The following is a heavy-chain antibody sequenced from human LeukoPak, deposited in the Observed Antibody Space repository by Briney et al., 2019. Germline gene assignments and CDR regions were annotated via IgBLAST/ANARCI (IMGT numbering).Heavy chain of an antibody. CDR3: AKMEGQRLYDYCMDV. J-gene: IGHJ6*03. CDR1: GFAFSNFA. Sequence: PGGSLRLSCAASGFAFSNFAMSWVRQAPGKGLEWVSAMSGSGYYTYYVESVKGRFTISRDNSKNTLYLHMNSLRAGDTAVYYCAKMEGQRLYDYCMDVWGRGTTVTVSS. V-gene: IGHV3-23*01. D-gene: IGHD3-3*01. CDR2: MSGSGYYT.